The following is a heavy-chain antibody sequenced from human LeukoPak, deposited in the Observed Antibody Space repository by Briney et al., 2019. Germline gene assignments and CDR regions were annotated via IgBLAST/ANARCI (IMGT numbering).Heavy chain of an antibody. CDR2: ISGSGGST. CDR3: AKDGGTDYDFWTGYWLPPFDY. CDR1: GFTFSSYA. J-gene: IGHJ4*02. D-gene: IGHD3-3*01. V-gene: IGHV3-23*01. Sequence: PPGGSLRLSWAASGFTFSSYAMSWVRQAPGKGLEWVSAISGSGGSTYYADSVKGRFTISRDNSKNTLYLQMNSLRAEDTAVYYCAKDGGTDYDFWTGYWLPPFDYWGQGTLVTVSS.